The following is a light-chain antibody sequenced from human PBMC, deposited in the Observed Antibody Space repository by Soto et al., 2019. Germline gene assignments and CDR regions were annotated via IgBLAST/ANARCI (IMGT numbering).Light chain of an antibody. Sequence: EIVMTQSPATLSLSPGERATLSCRASQSVSSNVAWYQRIPGQTPRLLIYGASTRATGIPVRFSGSGSGTEFTLTITSLQSEDFAVYYCQQYHNWPPGLTFGGGTKVDIK. CDR1: QSVSSN. V-gene: IGKV3-15*01. CDR2: GAS. J-gene: IGKJ4*01. CDR3: QQYHNWPPGLT.